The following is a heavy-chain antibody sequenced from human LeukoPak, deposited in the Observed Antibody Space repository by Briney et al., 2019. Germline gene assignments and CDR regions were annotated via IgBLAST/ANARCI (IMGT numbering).Heavy chain of an antibody. CDR1: GFTFSNYG. V-gene: IGHV3-30*03. Sequence: PGTSLRLSCVGSGFTFSNYGMHWVRQAPGKGLKWVAVISYDGSIKYYADSVKGRFTISRDSSKNTLFLQLNSLRAEDTAVYYCARGMHYGGDRYSADFWGQGTLVTVSS. CDR3: ARGMHYGGDRYSADF. J-gene: IGHJ4*02. CDR2: ISYDGSIK. D-gene: IGHD2-21*02.